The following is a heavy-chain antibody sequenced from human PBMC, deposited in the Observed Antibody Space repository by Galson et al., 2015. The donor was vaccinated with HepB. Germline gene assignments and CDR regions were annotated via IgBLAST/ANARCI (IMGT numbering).Heavy chain of an antibody. CDR3: ARARVLLWFGELLTNGMDV. Sequence: SETLSLTCTVSVGSISSYYWSWIRQPPGKGLEWIGYIYYSGSTNYNPSLKSRVTISVDTSKNQFSLKLSSVTAADTAVYYCARARVLLWFGELLTNGMDVWGQGTTVTVSS. CDR1: VGSISSYY. V-gene: IGHV4-59*01. CDR2: IYYSGST. D-gene: IGHD3-10*01. J-gene: IGHJ6*02.